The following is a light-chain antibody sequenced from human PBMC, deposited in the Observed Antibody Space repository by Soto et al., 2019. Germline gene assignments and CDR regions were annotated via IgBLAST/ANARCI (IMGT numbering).Light chain of an antibody. J-gene: IGKJ1*01. CDR3: QQRSNWPRT. CDR2: GAS. CDR1: QSVSSSY. V-gene: IGKV3D-20*02. Sequence: DMELTRSPGPLSLSPGARATLSCRASQSVSSSYLAWYQQKPGQAPRLLIYGASSRATGIPDRFSGSGSGTDFTLTISSLEPEDLAVYFCQQRSNWPRTVGQGTKVDI.